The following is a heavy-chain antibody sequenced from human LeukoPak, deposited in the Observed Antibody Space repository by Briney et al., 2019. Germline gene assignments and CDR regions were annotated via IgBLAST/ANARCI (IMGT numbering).Heavy chain of an antibody. CDR2: IKEDGSDK. Sequence: GGSLRLSCAASGFSFSNYWMTWVRQAPGKGLEWVANIKEDGSDKHYLDSVKGRFTISRDNADNSMYLQMSSLRADDPAVYFCARIKDPSWPFDLWGQGTLVTVSS. CDR1: GFSFSNYW. J-gene: IGHJ4*02. CDR3: ARIKDPSWPFDL. V-gene: IGHV3-7*01.